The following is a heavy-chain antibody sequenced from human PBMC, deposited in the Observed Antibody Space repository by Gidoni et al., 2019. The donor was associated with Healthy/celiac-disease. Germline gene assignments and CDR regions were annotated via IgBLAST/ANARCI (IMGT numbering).Heavy chain of an antibody. CDR2: IWYDGSNK. V-gene: IGHV3-33*01. J-gene: IGHJ4*02. D-gene: IGHD2-2*01. CDR3: ARGPVPRVVPAARWDPWYFDY. Sequence: VAVIWYDGSNKYYADSVKGRFTISRDNSKNTLYLQMNSLRAEDTAVYYCARGPVPRVVPAARWDPWYFDYWGQGTLVTVSS.